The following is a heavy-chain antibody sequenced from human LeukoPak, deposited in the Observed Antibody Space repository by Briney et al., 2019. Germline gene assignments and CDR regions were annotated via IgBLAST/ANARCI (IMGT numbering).Heavy chain of an antibody. CDR2: IIPIFGTA. Sequence: GASVKVSCKASGGTFSSYAISCVRQAPGQGLEWMGEIIPIFGTANYAQKFQGRVTITADKSTSTAYMELSSLRSEDTAVYYCAGYDYVWGSYRSQQLDYWGQGTLVTVSS. D-gene: IGHD3-16*02. J-gene: IGHJ4*02. CDR3: AGYDYVWGSYRSQQLDY. V-gene: IGHV1-69*06. CDR1: GGTFSSYA.